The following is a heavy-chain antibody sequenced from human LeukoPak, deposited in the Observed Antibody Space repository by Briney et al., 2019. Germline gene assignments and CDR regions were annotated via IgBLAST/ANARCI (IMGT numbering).Heavy chain of an antibody. V-gene: IGHV1-46*01. CDR1: GYTFTGYY. Sequence: ALVKVSCKASGYTFTGYYMHWVRQAPGEGLEWMGIINPSGGSTSYAQKFQGRVTMTRDMSTSTVYMELSSLRSEDTAVYYCARVAAEVVGVPGAIGFGWLRRDYYYMDVWGKGTTVTVSS. CDR2: INPSGGST. J-gene: IGHJ6*03. CDR3: ARVAAEVVGVPGAIGFGWLRRDYYYMDV. D-gene: IGHD2-2*02.